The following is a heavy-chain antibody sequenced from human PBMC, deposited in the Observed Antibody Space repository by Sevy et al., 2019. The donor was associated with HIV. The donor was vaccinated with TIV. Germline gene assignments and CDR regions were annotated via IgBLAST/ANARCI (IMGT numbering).Heavy chain of an antibody. CDR3: AGDKAAAGSYYYYGMDV. J-gene: IGHJ6*02. Sequence: GGSLRLSCAASGFTFSSYGMHWVRQAPGKGLEWVAVIWYDGSNKYYADSVKGRFTISRDNSKNTLYLQMNSLRAEDTAVYYCAGDKAAAGSYYYYGMDVWGQGTTVTVSS. CDR2: IWYDGSNK. D-gene: IGHD6-13*01. V-gene: IGHV3-33*01. CDR1: GFTFSSYG.